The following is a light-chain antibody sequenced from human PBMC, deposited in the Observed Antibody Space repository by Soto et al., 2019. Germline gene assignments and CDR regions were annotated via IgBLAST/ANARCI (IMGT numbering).Light chain of an antibody. Sequence: QSVLTQPASVSGSPGQSITISCTGTSSDVGGYDFVSWYRQYPGQAPKILIYEVTHRPSGVPDRFSGSKSGNTASLTISGLQADDEADYYCSSYRSSSTSYVFGTGTKVTVL. J-gene: IGLJ1*01. CDR1: SSDVGGYDF. CDR2: EVT. V-gene: IGLV2-14*01. CDR3: SSYRSSSTSYV.